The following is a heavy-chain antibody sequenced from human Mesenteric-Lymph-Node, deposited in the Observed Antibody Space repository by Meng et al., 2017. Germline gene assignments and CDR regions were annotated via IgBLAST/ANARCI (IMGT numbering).Heavy chain of an antibody. V-gene: IGHV7-4-1*02. J-gene: IGHJ4*02. D-gene: IGHD3-3*01. CDR3: ARDLTYGFLE. CDR1: GYTFTSQA. Sequence: QLQLVHSGSGLKQPVASVKVSCKASGYTFTSQAMNWVRQAPGQGLEWMGRINTNTGNPGYAQGFTGRFVFSLDTSVSTAYLQITSLKAEDTAVYYCARDLTYGFLEWGQGTLVTVSS. CDR2: INTNTGNP.